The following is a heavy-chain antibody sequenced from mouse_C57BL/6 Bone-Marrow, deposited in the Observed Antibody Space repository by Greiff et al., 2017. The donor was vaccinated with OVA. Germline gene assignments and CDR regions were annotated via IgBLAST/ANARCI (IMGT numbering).Heavy chain of an antibody. D-gene: IGHD2-1*01. J-gene: IGHJ4*01. CDR3: ARDGDYGNPYAMDY. Sequence: QVQLQQSGAELVKPGASVKISCKASGYAFSSYWMNWVKQRPGKGLEWIGQIYPGDGDTNYNGKFKGKATLTADKSSSTAYMQLSSLTSGDSAVYFCARDGDYGNPYAMDYWGQGTSVTVSS. CDR1: GYAFSSYW. V-gene: IGHV1-80*01. CDR2: IYPGDGDT.